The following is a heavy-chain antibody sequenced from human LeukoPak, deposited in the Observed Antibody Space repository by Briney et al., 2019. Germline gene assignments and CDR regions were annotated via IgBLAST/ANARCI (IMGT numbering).Heavy chain of an antibody. V-gene: IGHV3-9*01. Sequence: GGSLRLSCAASGFTFDDYAMHWVRQAPGKGLEWVSGISWNSGSIGYADSVKGRFTISRDNSKNTLYLQMNSLRAEDTAVYYCARDGEVDTAMVTGGDDYWGQGTLVTVSS. CDR2: ISWNSGSI. CDR3: ARDGEVDTAMVTGGDDY. D-gene: IGHD5-18*01. J-gene: IGHJ4*02. CDR1: GFTFDDYA.